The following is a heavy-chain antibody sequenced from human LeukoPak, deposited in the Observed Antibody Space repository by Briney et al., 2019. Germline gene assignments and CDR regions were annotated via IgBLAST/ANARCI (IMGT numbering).Heavy chain of an antibody. CDR1: GFTFSSYS. CDR3: ARDARYCSSPSCYQYFDY. J-gene: IGHJ4*02. D-gene: IGHD2-2*01. Sequence: GGSLRLSCAASGFTFSSYSINWVRQAPGKGLEWVSSISSSSSYIYYADSVKGRFTISRDNAKNSLYLQMNSLRAEDTAVYYCARDARYCSSPSCYQYFDYWGQGTLVTVSS. CDR2: ISSSSSYI. V-gene: IGHV3-21*01.